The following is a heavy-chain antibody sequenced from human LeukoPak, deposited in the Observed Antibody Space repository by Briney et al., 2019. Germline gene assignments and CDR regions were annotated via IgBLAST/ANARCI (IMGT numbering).Heavy chain of an antibody. CDR3: ASQGGSNYVILGYCSSTSCAPFDY. Sequence: PGGSLRLSCAASGFTFSRHGMSWVRQAPGKGLEWVSSLSSAGVTAYYGDSVKGRFTISRDNSKNTLSLHMSSLRAEDTAVYYCASQGGSNYVILGYCSSTSCAPFDYWGQGTLVTVSS. V-gene: IGHV3-23*01. CDR2: LSSAGVTA. J-gene: IGHJ4*02. D-gene: IGHD2-2*01. CDR1: GFTFSRHG.